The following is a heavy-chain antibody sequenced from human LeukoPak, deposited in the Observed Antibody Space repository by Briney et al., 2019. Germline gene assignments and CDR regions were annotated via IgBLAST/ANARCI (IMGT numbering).Heavy chain of an antibody. CDR3: ARAGYCSSTSCYRTYNWFDP. D-gene: IGHD2-2*01. J-gene: IGHJ5*02. CDR1: GYIFTSYY. CDR2: INPSGGSI. V-gene: IGHV1-46*01. Sequence: ASVKVSCKASGYIFTSYYMYWVRQAPGQGLEWMGIINPSGGSIRYAQKFQGRVTMTRDTSTSTVYMELSSLRSDDTAVYYCARAGYCSSTSCYRTYNWFDPWGQGTLVTVSS.